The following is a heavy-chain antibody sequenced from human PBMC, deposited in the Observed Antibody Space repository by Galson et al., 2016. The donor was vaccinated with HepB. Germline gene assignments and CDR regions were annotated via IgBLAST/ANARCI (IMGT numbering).Heavy chain of an antibody. D-gene: IGHD1-1*01. J-gene: IGHJ6*02. V-gene: IGHV3-74*01. CDR3: AREVLRGTTAYGMDV. Sequence: SLRLSCAASGFIFSDYWMHWVRQAPGKGLEWVSRINRDGSVTNYADSVKGRLSISRDNAKNTVLLQMSSLRADDTALYYCAREVLRGTTAYGMDVWGQGTTVTVS. CDR2: INRDGSVT. CDR1: GFIFSDYW.